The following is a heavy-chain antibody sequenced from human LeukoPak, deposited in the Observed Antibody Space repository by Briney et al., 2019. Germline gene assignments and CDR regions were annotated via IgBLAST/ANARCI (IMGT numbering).Heavy chain of an antibody. J-gene: IGHJ4*02. D-gene: IGHD1-26*01. CDR1: GYTFSSYG. V-gene: IGHV1-18*01. CDR3: ARDIFGPYSGSYYLDY. Sequence: GASVKVSCKASGYTFSSYGISWVRQAPGQGLEWMGWISTYNGNTNYAQKLQGRVTMTTDTSTSTAYMDLRSLRSDDTAVYYCARDIFGPYSGSYYLDYWGQGTLVTVSS. CDR2: ISTYNGNT.